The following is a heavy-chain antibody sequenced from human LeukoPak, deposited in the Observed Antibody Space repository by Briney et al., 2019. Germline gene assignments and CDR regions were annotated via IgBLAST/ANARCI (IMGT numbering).Heavy chain of an antibody. Sequence: PGGSLRLPCAASGFTVSSNYMSWVRQAPGKGLEWVSVIYSGGSTYYADSVKGRFTISRDNSKNTLYLQMNSLRAEDTAVYYCARYPSSGWYYFDYWGQGTLVTVSS. D-gene: IGHD6-19*01. CDR1: GFTVSSNY. CDR2: IYSGGST. CDR3: ARYPSSGWYYFDY. J-gene: IGHJ4*02. V-gene: IGHV3-53*01.